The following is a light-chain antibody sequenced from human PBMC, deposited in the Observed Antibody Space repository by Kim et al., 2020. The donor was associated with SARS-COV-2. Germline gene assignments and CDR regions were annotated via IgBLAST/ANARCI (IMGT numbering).Light chain of an antibody. CDR2: QDS. J-gene: IGLJ2*01. V-gene: IGLV3-1*01. Sequence: ESPGQTASIPCSGDKLGDKYACWYQQKPGQSPVLVIYQDSKRPSGIPERFSGSNSGNTATLTISGTQAMDEADYYCQAWDSSNVVFGGGTQLTVL. CDR1: KLGDKY. CDR3: QAWDSSNVV.